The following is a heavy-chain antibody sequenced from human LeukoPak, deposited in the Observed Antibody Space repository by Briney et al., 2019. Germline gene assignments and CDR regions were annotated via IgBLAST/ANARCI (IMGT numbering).Heavy chain of an antibody. J-gene: IGHJ4*02. D-gene: IGHD6-19*01. CDR3: AKDGDVEQWLVRAFDY. V-gene: IGHV3-30*02. CDR1: GFTFSSYG. Sequence: GGSLRLSCAASGFTFSSYGMHWVRQTPGKGLEWVAFIRYDGSNKYYADSVKGRFTISRDNSKNTLYLQMNSLRPEDTAVYYCAKDGDVEQWLVRAFDYWGQGTLVTVSS. CDR2: IRYDGSNK.